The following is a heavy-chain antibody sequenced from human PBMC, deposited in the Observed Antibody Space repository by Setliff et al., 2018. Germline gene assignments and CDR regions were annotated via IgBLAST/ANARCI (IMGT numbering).Heavy chain of an antibody. D-gene: IGHD3-3*01. J-gene: IGHJ3*01. CDR1: GISITSGHY. CDR3: ASPRRDDLDSPFDAFDL. CDR2: IYHRGRR. Sequence: SETLSLTCDVSGISITSGHYWGWIRQSPGEGLEWIATIYHRGRRYYNPSLDSRVTISLDASKNQYSLRLSSVTAADTAVYYCASPRRDDLDSPFDAFDLWGQGTKVT. V-gene: IGHV4-38-2*01.